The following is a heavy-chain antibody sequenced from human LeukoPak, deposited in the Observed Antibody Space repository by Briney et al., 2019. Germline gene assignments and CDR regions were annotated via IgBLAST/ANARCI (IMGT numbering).Heavy chain of an antibody. J-gene: IGHJ4*02. D-gene: IGHD3-22*01. CDR2: IYYSGST. CDR3: ARVYYDSISPVDY. CDR1: GVSISSSSYY. V-gene: IGHV4-39*07. Sequence: PSETLSLTCTVSGVSISSSSYYWGWIRQPPGKGLEWIGSIYYSGSTYYTPSLKSRVTISVDTSKNQFSLKLSSVTAADTAVYYCARVYYDSISPVDYWGQGTLVTVSS.